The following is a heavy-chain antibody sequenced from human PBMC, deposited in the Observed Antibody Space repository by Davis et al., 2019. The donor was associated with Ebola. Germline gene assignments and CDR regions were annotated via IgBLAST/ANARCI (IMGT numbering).Heavy chain of an antibody. Sequence: GGSLRLSCAASGFVFSSYVMSWVRQAPGKGLEWVSTLGTSSDTCYADSVKGRFTISRDNSKNTLHLQINSLRVEDTAIYYCAKDTSNVWFDVWGQGTMVTVSS. CDR1: GFVFSSYV. V-gene: IGHV3-23*01. CDR3: AKDTSNVWFDV. J-gene: IGHJ3*01. CDR2: LGTSSDT. D-gene: IGHD6-19*01.